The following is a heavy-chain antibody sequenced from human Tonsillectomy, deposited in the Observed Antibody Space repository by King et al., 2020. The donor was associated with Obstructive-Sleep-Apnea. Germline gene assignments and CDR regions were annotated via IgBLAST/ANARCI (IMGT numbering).Heavy chain of an antibody. CDR3: ARDRDYDFLSGYGGMDV. J-gene: IGHJ6*02. Sequence: VQLVESGGGLVQPGGSLRLSCAASGFTVSSNYMSWVRQAPGKGLEWLSIIYSGGSTYYADSVKGRFTISRDNSKNTVYLQMNTLRAEDTAVYYCARDRDYDFLSGYGGMDVWGQGTTVTVSS. CDR2: IYSGGST. CDR1: GFTVSSNY. D-gene: IGHD3-3*01. V-gene: IGHV3-66*01.